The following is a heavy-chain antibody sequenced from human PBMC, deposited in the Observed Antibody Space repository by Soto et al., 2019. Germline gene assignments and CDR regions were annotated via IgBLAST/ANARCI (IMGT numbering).Heavy chain of an antibody. V-gene: IGHV1-46*01. CDR2: INPSTGST. D-gene: IGHD4-17*01. CDR3: ARDLHGDPYY. CDR1: GYSFTSYH. Sequence: GASVKVSCKPSGYSFTSYHLHWVRQAPGEGLEWMAIINPSTGSTSSAQKFQGRVTVTRDTSTSTAYMELRSLRSDDTAVYYCARDLHGDPYYWGQGTLVTVSS. J-gene: IGHJ4*02.